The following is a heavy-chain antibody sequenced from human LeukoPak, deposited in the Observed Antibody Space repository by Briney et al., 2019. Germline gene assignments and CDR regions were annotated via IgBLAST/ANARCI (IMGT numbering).Heavy chain of an antibody. J-gene: IGHJ5*02. CDR3: ANLPTIWDDYNWFDP. Sequence: PGGSLRLSCAASGFTVSSNYMSWVRQAPGKGLEWVSAISGSGGSTYYADSVKGRFTISRDNSKNTLYLQMNSLRAEDTAVYYCANLPTIWDDYNWFDPWGQGTLVTVSS. CDR1: GFTVSSNY. CDR2: ISGSGGST. D-gene: IGHD3-9*01. V-gene: IGHV3-23*01.